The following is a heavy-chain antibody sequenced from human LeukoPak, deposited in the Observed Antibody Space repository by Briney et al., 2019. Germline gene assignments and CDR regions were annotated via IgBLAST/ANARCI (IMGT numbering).Heavy chain of an antibody. D-gene: IGHD5-24*01. J-gene: IGHJ4*02. V-gene: IGHV3-48*03. Sequence: PGGSLRLSCAASGFTFSSYEMNWVRQAPGKGLEWVSYISSSGSTIYYADSVKGRFTISRDNAKNSLYLQMNSLRAEDTAVYYCAKFRSRDAYNFDYWGQGTLVTVSS. CDR1: GFTFSSYE. CDR3: AKFRSRDAYNFDY. CDR2: ISSSGSTI.